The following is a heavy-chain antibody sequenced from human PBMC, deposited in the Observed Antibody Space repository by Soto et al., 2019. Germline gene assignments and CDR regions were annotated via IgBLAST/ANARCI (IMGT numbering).Heavy chain of an antibody. CDR2: IYYSAST. CDR3: ARHLPYCGGDCYSLDY. CDR1: GGSISSYY. Sequence: SETLSLTCSVSGGSISSYYWSWIRQPPGKGLEWIGYIYYSASTNYSPSLKSRVTISVDTSKNQFSLNLSSVTAADTAVYYCARHLPYCGGDCYSLDYWGQGTLVTVSS. V-gene: IGHV4-59*08. D-gene: IGHD2-21*02. J-gene: IGHJ4*02.